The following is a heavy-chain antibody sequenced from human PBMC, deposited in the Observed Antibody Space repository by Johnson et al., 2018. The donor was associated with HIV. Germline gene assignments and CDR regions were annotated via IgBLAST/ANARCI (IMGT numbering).Heavy chain of an antibody. D-gene: IGHD6-6*01. CDR2: ISSSGSTI. Sequence: QVQLVESGGGLVKPGGSLRLSCAASGFIFSDYYMSWIRQAPGKGLEWVSYISSSGSTIYYADSVKGRFTISRDNSKNTVYLQMNSLRAEDTAVYYCARDGEDSTGSSGAFDLWGQGTMVTVSS. V-gene: IGHV3-11*04. J-gene: IGHJ3*01. CDR3: ARDGEDSTGSSGAFDL. CDR1: GFIFSDYY.